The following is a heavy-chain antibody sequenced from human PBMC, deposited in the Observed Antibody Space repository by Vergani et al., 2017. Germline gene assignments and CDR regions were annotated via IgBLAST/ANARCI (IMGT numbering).Heavy chain of an antibody. V-gene: IGHV1-18*01. CDR3: ARSPVAVAELVYYYYYMDV. D-gene: IGHD6-19*01. CDR1: GYTLTELS. CDR2: ISAYNGNT. Sequence: QVQLVQSGAEVKKPGASVKVSCKVSGYTLTELSMHWVRQAPGKGLEWMGWISAYNGNTNYAQKLQGRVTMITDTSTSTAYMELRSLRSDDTAVYYCARSPVAVAELVYYYYYMDVWGKGTTVTVSS. J-gene: IGHJ6*03.